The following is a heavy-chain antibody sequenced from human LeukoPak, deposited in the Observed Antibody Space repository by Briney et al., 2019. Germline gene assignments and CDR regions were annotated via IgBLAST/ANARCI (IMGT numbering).Heavy chain of an antibody. J-gene: IGHJ4*02. D-gene: IGHD2-2*01. CDR2: IYYSGST. Sequence: SETLSLTCTVSGGSISSYYWSWIRQPPGKGLEWIGYIYYSGSTNYNPSLKSRVTISVDTSKNQFSLKLSSVTAADTAVYYCAREHTPADVKEDYFDYWGQGTLVTVSS. CDR3: AREHTPADVKEDYFDY. CDR1: GGSISSYY. V-gene: IGHV4-59*01.